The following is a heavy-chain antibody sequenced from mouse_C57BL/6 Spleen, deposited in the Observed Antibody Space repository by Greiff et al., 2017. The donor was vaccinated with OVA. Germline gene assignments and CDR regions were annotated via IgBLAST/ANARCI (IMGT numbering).Heavy chain of an antibody. D-gene: IGHD1-1*02. Sequence: VQLQQSGAELARPGASVKLSCKASGYTFTSYGISWVKQRPGQGLEWIGEIYPRSGNTYYNEKFKGKATLTADKSSSTAYMELRSLTSEDSAVYFCARYMGPYYFDYWGQGTTLTVSS. CDR2: IYPRSGNT. V-gene: IGHV1-81*01. J-gene: IGHJ2*01. CDR1: GYTFTSYG. CDR3: ARYMGPYYFDY.